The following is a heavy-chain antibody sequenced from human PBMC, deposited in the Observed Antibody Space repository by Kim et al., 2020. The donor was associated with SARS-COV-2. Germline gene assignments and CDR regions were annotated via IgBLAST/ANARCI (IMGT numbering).Heavy chain of an antibody. CDR2: ISSSSSTI. J-gene: IGHJ3*02. CDR1: GFTFSSYS. V-gene: IGHV3-48*02. Sequence: GGSLRLSCAASGFTFSSYSMNWVRQAPGKGLEWVSYISSSSSTIYYADSVKGRFTISRDNAKNSLYLQMNSLRDEDTAVYYCARETLRYFDWSYDAFDIWGQGTMVTVSS. CDR3: ARETLRYFDWSYDAFDI. D-gene: IGHD3-9*01.